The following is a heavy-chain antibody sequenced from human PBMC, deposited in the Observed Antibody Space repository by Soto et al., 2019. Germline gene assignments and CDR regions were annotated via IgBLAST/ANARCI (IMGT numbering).Heavy chain of an antibody. CDR3: ARGTRNVDTAMAPR. D-gene: IGHD5-18*01. Sequence: QVQLVQSGAEVKKPGSSVKVSCKASGGTFSSYAMHWVRQAPGKGLEWVAVISYDGSNKYYADSVKGRFTISRDNSKNTLYLQMNSLRAEDTAVYYCARGTRNVDTAMAPRWGQGTLVTVSS. CDR1: GGTFSSYA. CDR2: ISYDGSNK. V-gene: IGHV3-30-3*01. J-gene: IGHJ4*02.